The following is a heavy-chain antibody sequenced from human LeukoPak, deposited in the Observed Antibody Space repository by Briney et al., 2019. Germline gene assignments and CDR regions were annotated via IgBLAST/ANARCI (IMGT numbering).Heavy chain of an antibody. CDR2: VRGSGSDT. CDR3: AKDSDISGCFDY. V-gene: IGHV3-23*01. D-gene: IGHD1-26*01. CDR1: GFTFKNYA. J-gene: IGHJ4*02. Sequence: GGSPRLSCAASGFTFKNYAMNWVRHAPGKGPEWVARVRGSGSDTFYADSVRGRFTISRDNSKKTLYLQMSSLRAEDTATYYCAKDSDISGCFDYWGPGTPATVSS.